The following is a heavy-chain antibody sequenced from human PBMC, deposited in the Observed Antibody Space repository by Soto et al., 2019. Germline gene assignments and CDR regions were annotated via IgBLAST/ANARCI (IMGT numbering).Heavy chain of an antibody. Sequence: QVQLQESGPGLVKPSETLSLTCSVSGVSTSNHYWTWIRKPPGQGPEWIGCIYYRGTTNYNASFNSRVTISVDPAKNQFSLRLTSVTPADTAVYYCARGGGSPYHDHEFDYWGQGILVTVSS. D-gene: IGHD2-2*01. V-gene: IGHV4-59*11. CDR2: IYYRGTT. CDR3: ARGGGSPYHDHEFDY. CDR1: GVSTSNHY. J-gene: IGHJ4*02.